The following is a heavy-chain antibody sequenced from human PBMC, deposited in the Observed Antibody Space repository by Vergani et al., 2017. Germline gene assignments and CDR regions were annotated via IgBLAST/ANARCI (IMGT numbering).Heavy chain of an antibody. J-gene: IGHJ5*02. D-gene: IGHD6-13*01. Sequence: QVQLVQSGAEVKKPGSSVKVSCKASGGTFSSYAISWVRQAPGQGLEWMGRIIPILGIANYAQKFQGRVTITADKSTSTAYMELSSLRSEDTAVYYCARATWYSSSWPRYGWFDPWGQGTLVTVSS. CDR1: GGTFSSYA. CDR3: ARATWYSSSWPRYGWFDP. V-gene: IGHV1-69*04. CDR2: IIPILGIA.